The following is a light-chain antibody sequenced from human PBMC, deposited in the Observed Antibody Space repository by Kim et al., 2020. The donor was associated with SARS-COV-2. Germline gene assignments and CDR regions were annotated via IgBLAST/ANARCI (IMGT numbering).Light chain of an antibody. V-gene: IGKV3-20*01. Sequence: SPGEITTLPRRANRAVSSSYLAWYQQNPGQAPRLLIYGASSRGTGIPDRFSGSGSGTDFTLTISRLEPEDFAVYYCQQYGSSPMYTFGQGTKLEI. CDR2: GAS. J-gene: IGKJ2*01. CDR1: RAVSSSY. CDR3: QQYGSSPMYT.